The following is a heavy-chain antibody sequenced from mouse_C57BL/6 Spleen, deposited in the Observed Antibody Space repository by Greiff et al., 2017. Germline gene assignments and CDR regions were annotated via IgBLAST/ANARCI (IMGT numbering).Heavy chain of an antibody. CDR2: IHPNSGST. Sequence: QVQLQQSGAELVKPGASVKLSCKASGYTFTSYWMHWVKQRPGQGLEWIGMIHPNSGSTNYNEKFKSKATLTVDKSSSTAYMQLSSLTSEDSAVYYCARESNYGWYFDVWGTGTTVTVSS. V-gene: IGHV1-64*01. J-gene: IGHJ1*03. CDR1: GYTFTSYW. D-gene: IGHD2-5*01. CDR3: ARESNYGWYFDV.